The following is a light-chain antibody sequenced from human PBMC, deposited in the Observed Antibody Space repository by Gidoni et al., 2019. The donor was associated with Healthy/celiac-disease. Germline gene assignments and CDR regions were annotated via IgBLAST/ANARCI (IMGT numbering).Light chain of an antibody. V-gene: IGKV3-11*01. J-gene: IGKJ4*01. Sequence: ELVLTQSQATRSLSPGERATLSCRASQSVSSYLAWYQQTPDQAPRLLIYDASNRATGIPAGFSGSGSGTDFALTISSLEPEDFAVYYCQQRSLFGGGTKVEIK. CDR1: QSVSSY. CDR2: DAS. CDR3: QQRSL.